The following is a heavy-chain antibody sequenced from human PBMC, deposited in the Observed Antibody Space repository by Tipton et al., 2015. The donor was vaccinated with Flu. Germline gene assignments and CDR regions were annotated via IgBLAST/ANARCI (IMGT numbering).Heavy chain of an antibody. J-gene: IGHJ6*02. CDR3: TTVGCSSTSCYIVGYYYYGMDV. D-gene: IGHD2-2*02. CDR1: GFTFSNAW. CDR2: IKSKTDGGTT. V-gene: IGHV3-15*01. Sequence: SLRLSCAASGFTFSNAWMSWVRQAPGKGLEWVGRIKSKTDGGTTDYAAPVKGRFTISRDDSKNTLYLQMNSLKTEDTAVYYCTTVGCSSTSCYIVGYYYYGMDVWGQGTTVTVSS.